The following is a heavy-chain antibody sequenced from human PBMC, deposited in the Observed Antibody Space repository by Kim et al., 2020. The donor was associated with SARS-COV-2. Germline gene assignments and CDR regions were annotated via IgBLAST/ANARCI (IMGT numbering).Heavy chain of an antibody. Sequence: NPCLKSRVTISVDTSKNQFSLKLSSVTAADTAVYYCARLIAVAGADGMDVWGQGTTVTVSS. V-gene: IGHV4-39*01. J-gene: IGHJ6*02. CDR3: ARLIAVAGADGMDV. D-gene: IGHD6-19*01.